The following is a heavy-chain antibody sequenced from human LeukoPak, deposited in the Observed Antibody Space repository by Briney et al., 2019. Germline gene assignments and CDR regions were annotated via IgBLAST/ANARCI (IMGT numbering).Heavy chain of an antibody. CDR1: GDSISSNPYF. V-gene: IGHV4-39*01. D-gene: IGHD2-15*01. Sequence: PPETLSLTCSVSGDSISSNPYFWGWVRQPPGKGLEWIGSIYYSGSTFYSPLSLRSRVTTSVDTSRNQFFLRLSSVTAADTAVYYCARTNGATVVASAFDIWGQGTMVTVSS. J-gene: IGHJ3*02. CDR2: IYYSGST. CDR3: ARTNGATVVASAFDI.